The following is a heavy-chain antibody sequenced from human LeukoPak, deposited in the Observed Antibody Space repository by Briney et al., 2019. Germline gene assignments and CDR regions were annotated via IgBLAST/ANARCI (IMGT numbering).Heavy chain of an antibody. J-gene: IGHJ6*03. V-gene: IGHV7-4-1*02. CDR2: INTNTGNP. Sequence: ASVKVSCKASGYTFTNYAMNWVRQAPGQGLEWMGWINTNTGNPTYAQGFTGRFVFSLDTSVSTAYLQISSLKAEDTAVYYCASGGRYYYYYMDVWGKGTTVTVSS. CDR3: ASGGRYYYYYMDV. CDR1: GYTFTNYA.